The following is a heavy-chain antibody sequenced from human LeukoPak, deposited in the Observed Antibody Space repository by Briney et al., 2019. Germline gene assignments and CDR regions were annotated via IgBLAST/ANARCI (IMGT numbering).Heavy chain of an antibody. J-gene: IGHJ4*02. CDR3: ARDSSRSYED. CDR1: GGTFSSYA. D-gene: IGHD1-26*01. Sequence: SVKDSCKPSGGTFSSYAISWVPQAPGQGLECMVEIIPIFGTANYAQKFQGRVTITPDESTSTPYMERSSLRSEDTAVYYCARDSSRSYEDWGQGTLVTVSS. CDR2: IIPIFGTA. V-gene: IGHV1-69*13.